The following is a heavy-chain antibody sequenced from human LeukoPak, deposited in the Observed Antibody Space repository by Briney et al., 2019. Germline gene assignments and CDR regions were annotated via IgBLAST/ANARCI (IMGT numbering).Heavy chain of an antibody. Sequence: PGGSLRLSCAASGFTFSSYGMHWVRQAPGKGREWVAVISYDGSNKYYADSVKGRFTISRDNSKNTLYLQMNSLRAEDTAVYYCASVWGSYRYTWGETLVDYWGQGTLVTVSS. D-gene: IGHD3-16*02. V-gene: IGHV3-30*03. CDR3: ASVWGSYRYTWGETLVDY. CDR2: ISYDGSNK. J-gene: IGHJ4*02. CDR1: GFTFSSYG.